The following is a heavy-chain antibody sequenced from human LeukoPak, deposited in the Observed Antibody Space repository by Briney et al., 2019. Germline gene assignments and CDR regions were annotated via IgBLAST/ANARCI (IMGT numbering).Heavy chain of an antibody. CDR3: APGGNAAFDI. CDR1: EFSVSNNY. CDR2: IYSAADGGDT. J-gene: IGHJ3*02. Sequence: QPGGSLRLSCTVSEFSVSNNYMTWVRQAPGKGLEWVSIIYSAADGGDTYYADSVKGRFTISRDNSKNTLYLQMNSLRAEDTAVYYCAPGGNAAFDIWGQGTMVTVSS. D-gene: IGHD1-26*01. V-gene: IGHV3-53*01.